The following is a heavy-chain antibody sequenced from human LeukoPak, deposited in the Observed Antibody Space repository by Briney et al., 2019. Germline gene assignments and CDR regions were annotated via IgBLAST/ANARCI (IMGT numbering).Heavy chain of an antibody. D-gene: IGHD3-22*01. CDR2: ISAYNGNT. CDR1: GYTFINYG. CDR3: ARGYYYDSSGYYPDDY. Sequence: SVKVSCKASGYTFINYGVSWVRQAPGQGLEWMGWISAYNGNTNYAQKLQGGVTLTTDTSTSTAYMELRSLRSDDTAVYYCARGYYYDSSGYYPDDYWGQGTLVTVSS. V-gene: IGHV1-18*01. J-gene: IGHJ4*02.